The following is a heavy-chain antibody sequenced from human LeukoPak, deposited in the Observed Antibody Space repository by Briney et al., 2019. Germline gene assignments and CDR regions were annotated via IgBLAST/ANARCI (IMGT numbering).Heavy chain of an antibody. CDR2: IYHSGST. V-gene: IGHV4-38-2*02. J-gene: IGHJ4*02. D-gene: IGHD4/OR15-4a*01. Sequence: SETLSLTCTVSGYSISSGYCWGWIWQPPGKGLEWIGSIYHSGSTYYNPSLKSRVTISVDTSKNQFSLKLSSVTAADTAVYYCARRAGAYSHPYDYWGQGTLVTVSS. CDR3: ARRAGAYSHPYDY. CDR1: GYSISSGYC.